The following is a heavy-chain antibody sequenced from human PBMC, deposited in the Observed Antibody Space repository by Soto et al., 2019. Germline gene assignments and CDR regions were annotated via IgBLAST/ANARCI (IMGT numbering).Heavy chain of an antibody. V-gene: IGHV3-23*01. CDR1: GFTFSSYA. Sequence: GGSLRLSCAASGFTFSSYAMSWVRQAPGKGLEWVSAISGSGGSTYYADSVKGRFTISRDNSKNTLYLQMNSLRAEDTAVYYCAKVPAPLLWFGELLSRHPFMDVWGQGTKVTVSS. CDR2: ISGSGGST. CDR3: AKVPAPLLWFGELLSRHPFMDV. J-gene: IGHJ6*02. D-gene: IGHD3-10*01.